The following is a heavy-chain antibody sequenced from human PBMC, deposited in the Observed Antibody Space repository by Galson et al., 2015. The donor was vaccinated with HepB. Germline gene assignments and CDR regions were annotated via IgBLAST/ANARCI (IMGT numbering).Heavy chain of an antibody. Sequence: SLRLSCAASGFTLSNYAMNWVRPAPGEGLEWVSYINSRSTTIYYADSVKGRFSISRDNAKNSLYMQMNSLREEDTGVYYCARAGDVVVTAHFDSRGQGTLVSVST. V-gene: IGHV3-48*02. D-gene: IGHD2-21*02. CDR1: GFTLSNYA. CDR2: INSRSTTI. J-gene: IGHJ4*02. CDR3: ARAGDVVVTAHFDS.